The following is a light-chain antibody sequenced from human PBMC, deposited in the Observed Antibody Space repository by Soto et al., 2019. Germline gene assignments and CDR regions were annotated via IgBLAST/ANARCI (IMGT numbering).Light chain of an antibody. CDR3: MQGTHWPLT. J-gene: IGKJ4*01. Sequence: DIVMTQSPLSLPVTPGEPASISCRSSQSLLHSNGYNYLDWYLQKPGQSPQLLIYLGSNRASGVPDRFSGSGSGTDFTLKISRVEAEDVGVYYCMQGTHWPLTFGGGTKVDIX. CDR1: QSLLHSNGYNY. CDR2: LGS. V-gene: IGKV2-28*01.